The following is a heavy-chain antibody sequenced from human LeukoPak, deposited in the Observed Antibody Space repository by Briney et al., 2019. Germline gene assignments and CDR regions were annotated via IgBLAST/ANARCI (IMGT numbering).Heavy chain of an antibody. CDR3: AKQFGWVSKAPPDY. D-gene: IGHD3-10*01. Sequence: PGGSLRLSCAASGFTFSSFGMHWVRQAPGKGLEWVAFIRYDGSDKYYADSVKGRFTISRDNSKNTLHLQMNSLRAEDTAVYYCAKQFGWVSKAPPDYWGQGTLVTVSS. V-gene: IGHV3-30*02. J-gene: IGHJ4*02. CDR2: IRYDGSDK. CDR1: GFTFSSFG.